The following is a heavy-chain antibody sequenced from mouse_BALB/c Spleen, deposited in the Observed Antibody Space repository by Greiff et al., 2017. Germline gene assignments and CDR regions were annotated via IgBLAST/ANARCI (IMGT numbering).Heavy chain of an antibody. D-gene: IGHD2-1*01. CDR3: ARDQGYGNYVFAY. J-gene: IGHJ3*01. CDR1: GFTFSDYY. Sequence: VQLKESGGGLVKPGGSLKLSCAASGFTFSDYYMYWVRQTPEKRLEWVATISDGGSYTYYPDSVKGRFTISRDNAKNNLYLQMSSLKSEDTAMYYCARDQGYGNYVFAYWGQGTLVTVSA. V-gene: IGHV5-4*02. CDR2: ISDGGSYT.